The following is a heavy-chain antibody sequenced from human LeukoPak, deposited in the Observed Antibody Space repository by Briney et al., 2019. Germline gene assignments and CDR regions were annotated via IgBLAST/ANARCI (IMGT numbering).Heavy chain of an antibody. CDR1: GYTFTSYG. Sequence: ASVKVSCKASGYTFTSYGISWVRQAPGQGLEWMGWISAYNGNTNYAQNLQGRITMTADTSTSTAYMELRSLRSDDTAVYYCARDRGYGDNERADYWGQGTLVTVSS. J-gene: IGHJ4*02. CDR3: ARDRGYGDNERADY. V-gene: IGHV1-18*01. D-gene: IGHD4-17*01. CDR2: ISAYNGNT.